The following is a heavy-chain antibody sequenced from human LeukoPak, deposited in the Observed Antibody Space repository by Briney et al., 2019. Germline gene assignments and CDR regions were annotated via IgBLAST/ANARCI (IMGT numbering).Heavy chain of an antibody. D-gene: IGHD3-16*01. J-gene: IGHJ4*02. V-gene: IGHV4-59*01. CDR2: IYYSGST. CDR3: ARGGIYFQY. Sequence: PSETLSLTCTVSGDSISSYYWTWIRRPPGKGLEWIGYIYYSGSTNFNPSLKSRVTISVDTSKNQFSLELSSVTAADTAVYYCARGGIYFQYWGQGALVTVSS. CDR1: GDSISSYY.